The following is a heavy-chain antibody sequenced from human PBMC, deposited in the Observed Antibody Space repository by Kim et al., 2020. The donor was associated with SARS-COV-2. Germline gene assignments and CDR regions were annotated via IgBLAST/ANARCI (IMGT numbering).Heavy chain of an antibody. CDR3: TTDPYYYDSSGYWVVY. V-gene: IGHV3-15*01. Sequence: PVKGRFTISRDDSKNTLYLQMNSLKTEDTAVYYCTTDPYYYDSSGYWVVYWGQGTLVTVSS. D-gene: IGHD3-22*01. J-gene: IGHJ4*02.